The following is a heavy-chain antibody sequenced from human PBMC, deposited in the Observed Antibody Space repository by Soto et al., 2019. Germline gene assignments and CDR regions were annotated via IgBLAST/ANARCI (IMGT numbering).Heavy chain of an antibody. D-gene: IGHD2-15*01. Sequence: GGSLRLSCAASGFTFSSYAMHWVRQAPGKGLEWVAVISYDGSNKYYADSVKGRFTISRDNSKNTLYLQMNSLRAEDTAVYYCARDLASSLGYCSGGSCYKYNWFDPWGQGTLVTVSS. CDR3: ARDLASSLGYCSGGSCYKYNWFDP. CDR1: GFTFSSYA. CDR2: ISYDGSNK. J-gene: IGHJ5*02. V-gene: IGHV3-30-3*01.